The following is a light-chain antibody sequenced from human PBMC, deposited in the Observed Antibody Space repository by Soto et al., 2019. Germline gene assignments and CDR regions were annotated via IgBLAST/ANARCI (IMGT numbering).Light chain of an antibody. V-gene: IGKV3-20*01. CDR3: QHYLTWPLI. CDR1: QSVSSRS. Sequence: EIVLTQAPGTRALSPGGRATLSCRASQSVSSRSLAWYQQKPGQAPRLLIYGASNRATGIPDRFSGSGSGTEFTLTISGLQSDDFAVYYCQHYLTWPLIFGGGTKVDIK. J-gene: IGKJ4*01. CDR2: GAS.